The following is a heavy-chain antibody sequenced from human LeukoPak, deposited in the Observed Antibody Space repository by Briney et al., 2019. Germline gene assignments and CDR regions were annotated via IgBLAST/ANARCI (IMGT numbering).Heavy chain of an antibody. CDR1: GFSFSSYW. CDR3: ARPAYPRHDSSGYYLE. V-gene: IGHV3-7*01. J-gene: IGHJ4*02. CDR2: IKEDGSEK. D-gene: IGHD3-22*01. Sequence: PGGSLRLSCAASGFSFSSYWMSWVRQAPGRGLEWVGNIKEDGSEKYYVDAVKGRFTISRDNAKKSLYLQMNSLRAEDTAVYYCARPAYPRHDSSGYYLEWGQGTLVTVSS.